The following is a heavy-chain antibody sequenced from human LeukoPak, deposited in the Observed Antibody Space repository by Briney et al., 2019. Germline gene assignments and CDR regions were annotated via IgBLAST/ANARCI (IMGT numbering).Heavy chain of an antibody. CDR3: ARYGGGGYFDY. CDR1: GGSISSSSYY. CDR2: IYYSGNT. Sequence: PSETLSLTYTVSGGSISSSSYYWGWIRQPPGKGLEWIGSIYYSGNTYYNPSLKSRVTISVDTSKNQFSLKLSSVTAADTSVYYCARYGGGGYFDYWGQGTLVTVSS. V-gene: IGHV4-39*01. J-gene: IGHJ4*02. D-gene: IGHD2-15*01.